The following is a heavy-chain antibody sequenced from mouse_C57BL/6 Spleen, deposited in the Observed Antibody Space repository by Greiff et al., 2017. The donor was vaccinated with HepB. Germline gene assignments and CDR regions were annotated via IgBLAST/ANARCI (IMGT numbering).Heavy chain of an antibody. V-gene: IGHV5-17*01. CDR2: ISSGSSTI. CDR3: ASDYDYDRWFAY. D-gene: IGHD2-4*01. Sequence: EVKVEESGGGLVKPGGSLKLSCAASGFTFSDYGMHWVRQAPEKGLEWVAYISSGSSTIYYADTVKGRFTISRDNAKNTLFLQMTSLRSEDTAMYYCASDYDYDRWFAYWGQGTLVTVSA. CDR1: GFTFSDYG. J-gene: IGHJ3*01.